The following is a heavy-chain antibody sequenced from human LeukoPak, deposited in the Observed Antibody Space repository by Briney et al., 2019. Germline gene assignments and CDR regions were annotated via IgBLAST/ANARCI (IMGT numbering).Heavy chain of an antibody. D-gene: IGHD5-18*01. CDR2: ISSSSSYI. V-gene: IGHV3-21*01. CDR1: GFTFSSYS. Sequence: GGSLRLSCAASGFTFSSYSMNWVRQAPGKGLEWVSSISSSSSYIYYADSVKGRFTISRDNAKNSLYLQMNSLRAEDTAVYYCARAHTAMVTPTFDYWGQGTLVTVSS. CDR3: ARAHTAMVTPTFDY. J-gene: IGHJ4*02.